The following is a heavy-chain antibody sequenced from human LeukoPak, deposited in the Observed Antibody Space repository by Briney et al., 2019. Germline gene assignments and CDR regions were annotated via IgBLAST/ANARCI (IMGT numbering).Heavy chain of an antibody. CDR2: IPYDGRNK. Sequence: GGSLRLSCAAPGFPFSSYAMHWVRQAPGKGLEWVAVIPYDGRNKYYADSVKGRFTISRDNSKNTLYLQMNSLRAEDTAVYYCARDFRSTYYYDSSGYGDYYYYGMDVWGQGTTVTVSS. D-gene: IGHD3-22*01. J-gene: IGHJ6*02. CDR1: GFPFSSYA. V-gene: IGHV3-30*04. CDR3: ARDFRSTYYYDSSGYGDYYYYGMDV.